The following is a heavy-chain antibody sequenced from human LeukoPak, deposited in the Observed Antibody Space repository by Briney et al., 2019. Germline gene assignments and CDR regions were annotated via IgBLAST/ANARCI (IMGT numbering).Heavy chain of an antibody. CDR1: GFTFDDYA. J-gene: IGHJ4*02. CDR3: AKDGNYDYVWGSYRSPYYFDY. V-gene: IGHV3-9*01. CDR2: ISWNSGSI. D-gene: IGHD3-16*02. Sequence: GGSLRLSCAASGFTFDDYAMHWVRQAPGKGLEWVSGISWNSGSIGYADSVKGRFTISRDNAKNSLYLQMNSLRAEDTALYYCAKDGNYDYVWGSYRSPYYFDYWGQGTLVTVSP.